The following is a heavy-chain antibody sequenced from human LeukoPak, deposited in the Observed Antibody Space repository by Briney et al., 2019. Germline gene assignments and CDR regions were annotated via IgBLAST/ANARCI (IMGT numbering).Heavy chain of an antibody. CDR3: ASIREELLWFGELDAFDI. D-gene: IGHD3-10*01. V-gene: IGHV3-7*01. J-gene: IGHJ3*02. CDR1: GFTFSSYW. CDR2: IKQDGSEK. Sequence: GGSLRLSCAASGFTFSSYWMSWVRQAPGKGLEWVANIKQDGSEKYYVDSVKGRFTISRGNAKNSLYPQMNSLRAEDTAVYYCASIREELLWFGELDAFDIWGQGTMVTVSS.